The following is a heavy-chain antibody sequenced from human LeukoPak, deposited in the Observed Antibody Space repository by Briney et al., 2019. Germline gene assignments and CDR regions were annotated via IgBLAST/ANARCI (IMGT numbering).Heavy chain of an antibody. CDR2: INSNSGAT. CDR1: GYTFTDYY. Sequence: GASVKVSCKASGYTFTDYYMHWVRQAPGRGPEWMGWINSNSGATNYAQKFQGRVTMTRDTSISTVYMELSSLRSDDTAVYYCARGRDRGASTPFDYWGQGTLVTVSS. V-gene: IGHV1-2*02. CDR3: ARGRDRGASTPFDY. J-gene: IGHJ4*02. D-gene: IGHD1-26*01.